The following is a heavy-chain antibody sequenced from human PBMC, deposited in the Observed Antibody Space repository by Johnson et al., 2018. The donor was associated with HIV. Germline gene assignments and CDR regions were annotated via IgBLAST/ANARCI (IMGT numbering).Heavy chain of an antibody. D-gene: IGHD2-8*01. CDR1: GFTFSSYA. CDR2: ISYDGNNK. J-gene: IGHJ3*01. V-gene: IGHV3-30*04. CDR3: ARGSLTDDSFAD. Sequence: QVQLVESGGGVVQPGRSLRLSCAASGFTFSSYALHWVRQAPCKGLEWVAVISYDGNNKYCADSVKGRFTISRDNSKNTLYLQMNSLRVEDTAIYYCARGSLTDDSFADWGQGTMVLVSP.